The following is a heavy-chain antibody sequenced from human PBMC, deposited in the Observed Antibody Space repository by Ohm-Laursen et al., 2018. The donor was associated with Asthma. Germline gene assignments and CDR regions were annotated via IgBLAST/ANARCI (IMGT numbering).Heavy chain of an antibody. CDR2: ISYDGSNK. D-gene: IGHD3-16*01. CDR3: ARDRFVWYFDL. CDR1: GFTFSSYG. J-gene: IGHJ2*01. V-gene: IGHV3-30*03. Sequence: SLRLSCTASGFTFSSYGMHWVRQAPGKGLKWVAVISYDGSNKYYADSVKGRFTISRDNSKNTLYLQMNSLRAEDTAVYYCARDRFVWYFDLWGRGTLVTVSS.